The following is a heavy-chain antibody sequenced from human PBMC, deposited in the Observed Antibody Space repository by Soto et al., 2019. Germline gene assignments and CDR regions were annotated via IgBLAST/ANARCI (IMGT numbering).Heavy chain of an antibody. CDR1: GLTFSTYR. CDR3: ARGSPSCNSVTCYGLRGMDA. CDR2: ISASSGQI. V-gene: IGHV3-21*01. Sequence: PGGSLKLSSAASGLTFSTYRMDWVRQETGKGLEWVSSISASSGQIHYADSVKGRFSIYRHNAQRSMYLHMNSLRDEDTAVYYCARGSPSCNSVTCYGLRGMDAWGQGAAVTVSS. J-gene: IGHJ6*02. D-gene: IGHD2-2*01.